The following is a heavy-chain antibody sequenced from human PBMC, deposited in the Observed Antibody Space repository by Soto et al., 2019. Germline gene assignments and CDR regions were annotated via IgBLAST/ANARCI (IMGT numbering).Heavy chain of an antibody. CDR2: ISGSGGST. J-gene: IGHJ4*02. CDR3: AKWPKDFWSGYYWDYFDY. Sequence: GSLRLSCAASGFTFSSYAMSWVRQAPGKGLEWVSAISGSGGSTYYADSVKGRFTISRDNSKNTLYLQMNSLRAEDTAVYYCAKWPKDFWSGYYWDYFDYWGQGTLVTVSS. V-gene: IGHV3-23*01. CDR1: GFTFSSYA. D-gene: IGHD3-3*01.